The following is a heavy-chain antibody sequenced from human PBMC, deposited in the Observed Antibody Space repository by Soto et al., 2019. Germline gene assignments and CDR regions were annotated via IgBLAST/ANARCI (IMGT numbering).Heavy chain of an antibody. CDR2: ISYDGSNK. D-gene: IGHD4-17*01. CDR1: GFTFSSYG. J-gene: IGHJ4*02. V-gene: IGHV3-30*18. Sequence: PGGSLRLSCAASGFTFSSYGMHWVRQAPGKGLEWVAVISYDGSNKYYADSVKGRFTISRDNSKNTLYLQMNSLRAEDTAVYYCAKVFVYGDPEAWDYWGQGTLVTVSS. CDR3: AKVFVYGDPEAWDY.